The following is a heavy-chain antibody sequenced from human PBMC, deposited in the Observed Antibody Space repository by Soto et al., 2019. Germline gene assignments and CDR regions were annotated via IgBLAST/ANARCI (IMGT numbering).Heavy chain of an antibody. CDR1: GYTFTSYG. Sequence: ASVTVSCKASGYTFTSYGISWVRQAPGQGLEWMGWISAYNGNKNYAQKLQGRVTMNTDTSTSTAYMELRSLRSDDTAVYYCAKAGGRGYSYGYFDYWGQGTLVTVSS. V-gene: IGHV1-18*01. J-gene: IGHJ4*02. CDR3: AKAGGRGYSYGYFDY. D-gene: IGHD5-18*01. CDR2: ISAYNGNK.